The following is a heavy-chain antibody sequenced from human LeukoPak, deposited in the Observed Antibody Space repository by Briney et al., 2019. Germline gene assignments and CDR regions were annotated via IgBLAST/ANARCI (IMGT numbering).Heavy chain of an antibody. Sequence: ASVKVSCKTSGYTFTDYYMHWVRQAPGQVFEWMGWINPNSGGTNSAQKFRDRVIMTRDTSSSTAYMELTRLTSDDTAVYYCTSDRNHYPTTRILNYFDPWGQGTLDTVSS. CDR1: GYTFTDYY. CDR2: INPNSGGT. J-gene: IGHJ5*02. V-gene: IGHV1-2*02. D-gene: IGHD1-14*01. CDR3: TSDRNHYPTTRILNYFDP.